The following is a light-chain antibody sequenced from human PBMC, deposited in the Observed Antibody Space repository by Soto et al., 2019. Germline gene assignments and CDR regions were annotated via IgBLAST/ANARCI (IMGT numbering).Light chain of an antibody. CDR1: SSDVGGFNY. J-gene: IGLJ2*01. CDR2: DVS. V-gene: IGLV2-14*01. Sequence: QSALTQPASVSGSPGQSITISCTGTSSDVGGFNYVSWYQQHPGKAPKLIIYDVSNRPSGVSNRFSGSKSGNTASLTISGLQAEDEADYYCSSYRNSRTVVFGGGTQLTVL. CDR3: SSYRNSRTVV.